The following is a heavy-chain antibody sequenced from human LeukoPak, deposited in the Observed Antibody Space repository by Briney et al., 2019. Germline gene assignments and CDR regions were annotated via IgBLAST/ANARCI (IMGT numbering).Heavy chain of an antibody. D-gene: IGHD3-22*01. CDR3: ATHPHYYYDSSGYFDY. V-gene: IGHV5-51*01. J-gene: IGHJ4*02. CDR2: IYPGDSDT. CDR1: GYSFTSYW. Sequence: GESLKISCKGSGYSFTSYWIGWVRQMPGKGLEWMGIIYPGDSDTRYSPSFQGQVTISADKSISTAYLQWSSLKASDTAMYYCATHPHYYYDSSGYFDYWSQGTLVTVSS.